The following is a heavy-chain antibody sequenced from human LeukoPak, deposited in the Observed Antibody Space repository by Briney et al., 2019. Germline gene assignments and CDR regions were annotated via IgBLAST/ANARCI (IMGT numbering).Heavy chain of an antibody. CDR1: GFTFSSYA. Sequence: GGSLRLSCAASGFTFSSYAMHWARQAPGKGLEWVAVISYDGSNKYYADSVKGRFTISRDNSKNTLYLQMNSLRAEDTAVYYCASLIAVAGTTDDYWGQGTLVTVSS. D-gene: IGHD6-19*01. CDR3: ASLIAVAGTTDDY. V-gene: IGHV3-30-3*01. J-gene: IGHJ4*02. CDR2: ISYDGSNK.